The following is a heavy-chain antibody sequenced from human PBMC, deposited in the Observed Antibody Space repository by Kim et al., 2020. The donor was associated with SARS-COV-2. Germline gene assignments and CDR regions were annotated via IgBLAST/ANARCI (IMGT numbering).Heavy chain of an antibody. Sequence: GGSLRLSCAAFGFTFSTHAMGWIRQAPGKGLEWVSLISAVGDNTYYPDSVKGRFTISRDNSKNTLYLQMNRLRAEDTAVYYCATRTIPSGTFDYWGQGA. CDR3: ATRTIPSGTFDY. V-gene: IGHV3-23*01. CDR1: GFTFSTHA. CDR2: ISAVGDNT. D-gene: IGHD1-26*01. J-gene: IGHJ4*02.